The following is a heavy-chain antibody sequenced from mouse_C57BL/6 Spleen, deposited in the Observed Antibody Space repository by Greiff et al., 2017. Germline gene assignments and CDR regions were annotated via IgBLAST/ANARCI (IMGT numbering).Heavy chain of an antibody. CDR1: GFTFSDYY. Sequence: DVMLVESEGGLVQPGSSMKLSCTASGFTFSDYYMAWVRQVPEKGLEWVANINYDGSSTYYLDSLKSRFFISRDNAKNILYLQMSSLKSEDTATYYCARDGGLRGYFDVWGTGTTVTVSS. V-gene: IGHV5-16*01. D-gene: IGHD3-3*01. CDR3: ARDGGLRGYFDV. J-gene: IGHJ1*03. CDR2: INYDGSST.